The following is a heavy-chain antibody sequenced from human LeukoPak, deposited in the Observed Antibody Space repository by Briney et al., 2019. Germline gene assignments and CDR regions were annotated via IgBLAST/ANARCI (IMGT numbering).Heavy chain of an antibody. Sequence: PSETLSHTCTVSGYSISSGYYWGWIRQPPGKGLEWIGSIYHSGSTYYNPSLKSRVTISVDTSKNQFPLKLSSVTAADTAVYYCATSYYYDSSGYYPFDYWGQGTLVTVSS. D-gene: IGHD3-22*01. J-gene: IGHJ4*02. CDR1: GYSISSGYY. V-gene: IGHV4-38-2*02. CDR2: IYHSGST. CDR3: ATSYYYDSSGYYPFDY.